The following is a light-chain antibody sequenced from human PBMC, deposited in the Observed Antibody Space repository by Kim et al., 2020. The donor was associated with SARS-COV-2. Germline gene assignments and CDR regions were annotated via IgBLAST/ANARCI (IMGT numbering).Light chain of an antibody. CDR2: DAS. CDR3: QQYNNWPLT. V-gene: IGKV3-15*01. J-gene: IGKJ4*01. CDR1: QSISNN. Sequence: VSPGERATLACTASQSISNNLAWYQQIPGQAPRLLIYDASTRATGMPARFSGSGSGTEFTLTISSLQSEDFAVYYCQQYNNWPLTFGGGTKVDIK.